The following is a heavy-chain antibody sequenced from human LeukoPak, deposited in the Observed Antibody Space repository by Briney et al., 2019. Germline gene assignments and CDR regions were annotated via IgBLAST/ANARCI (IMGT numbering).Heavy chain of an antibody. V-gene: IGHV3-66*01. Sequence: GGSLRLSCAASGVTVSNNYMNWVRQAPGKGLEWVSLVYSGGSTYYADSVKGRFTISRDNSKNTLYLQMNSLRAEDTAVYYCARDPPAVAANTYGWGQGTLVTVSS. CDR1: GVTVSNNY. CDR2: VYSGGST. J-gene: IGHJ4*02. CDR3: ARDPPAVAANTYG. D-gene: IGHD6-6*01.